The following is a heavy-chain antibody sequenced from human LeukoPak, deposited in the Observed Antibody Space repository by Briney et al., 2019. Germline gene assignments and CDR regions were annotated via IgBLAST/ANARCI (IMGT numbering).Heavy chain of an antibody. CDR1: GFTFSDYY. D-gene: IGHD2-2*01. CDR2: ISSSDSTI. J-gene: IGHJ3*02. V-gene: IGHV3-11*04. Sequence: SGGSLRLSCAASGFTFSDYYVSWIRQAPGKGLEWVSYISSSDSTIYYADSVKGRFTISRDNAKNSLWLQMNSLRAEDTAVYYCARVPSCSSTSCYGPYAFDIWGQGTMVTVSS. CDR3: ARVPSCSSTSCYGPYAFDI.